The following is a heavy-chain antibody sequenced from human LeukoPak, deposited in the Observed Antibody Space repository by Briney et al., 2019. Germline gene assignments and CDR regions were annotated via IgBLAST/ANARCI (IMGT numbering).Heavy chain of an antibody. CDR1: GFTFSDYS. J-gene: IGHJ6*03. CDR3: ARVGQLVPFPYYYYYMDV. V-gene: IGHV3-66*02. D-gene: IGHD6-13*01. Sequence: GGSLRLSCAASGFTFSDYSMSWVRQAPGKGLEWVSVIYSGGSTYYADSVKGRFTISRDNSKNTLYLQMNSLRAEDTAVYYCARVGQLVPFPYYYYYMDVWGKGTTVTVSS. CDR2: IYSGGST.